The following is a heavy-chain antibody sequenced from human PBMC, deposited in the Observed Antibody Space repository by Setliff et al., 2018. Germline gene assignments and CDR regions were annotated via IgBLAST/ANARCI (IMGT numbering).Heavy chain of an antibody. V-gene: IGHV3-30*02. CDR2: IWYDGSNK. J-gene: IGHJ6*02. D-gene: IGHD6-13*01. CDR1: GFTFSSYG. CDR3: AKDPRGFIAALIPVDDAYGMDV. Sequence: GGSLRLSCAASGFTFSSYGMHWVRQAPGKGLEWVAVIWYDGSNKYYADSVKGRFTISRDNSKNTLSLQMNSLRAEDTAVYYCAKDPRGFIAALIPVDDAYGMDVWGQGTTVTVSS.